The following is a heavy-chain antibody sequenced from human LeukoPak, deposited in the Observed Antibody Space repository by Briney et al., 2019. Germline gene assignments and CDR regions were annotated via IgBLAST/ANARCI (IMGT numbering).Heavy chain of an antibody. Sequence: GGSLRLSCAASGFTFSSYAMHWVRQAPGKGLEWVAVISYDGSNKYYADSVKGRFTISRDNSKNTLYLQMNSLIAEDTAVYCCARVYCSGGSCPDDYWGQGTLVTVSS. CDR3: ARVYCSGGSCPDDY. V-gene: IGHV3-30-3*01. CDR2: ISYDGSNK. CDR1: GFTFSSYA. J-gene: IGHJ4*02. D-gene: IGHD2-15*01.